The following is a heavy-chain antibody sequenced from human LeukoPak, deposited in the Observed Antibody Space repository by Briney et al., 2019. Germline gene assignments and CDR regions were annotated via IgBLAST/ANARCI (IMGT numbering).Heavy chain of an antibody. Sequence: SETLSLTCSVSGDSISGYYWNWIRQSPEKGLEWIAYIRSSGSINYNPSLRSRATISLDTSKNQFSLKLSSVTAADTAVYYCASASKYYDFWSGSYTKYYYMDVWGKGTTVTVSS. CDR2: IRSSGSI. J-gene: IGHJ6*03. CDR1: GDSISGYY. V-gene: IGHV4-59*12. CDR3: ASASKYYDFWSGSYTKYYYMDV. D-gene: IGHD3-3*01.